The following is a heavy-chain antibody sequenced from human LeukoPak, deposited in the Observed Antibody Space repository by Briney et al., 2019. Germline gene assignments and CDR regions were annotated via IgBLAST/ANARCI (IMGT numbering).Heavy chain of an antibody. V-gene: IGHV3-74*01. CDR3: VRDGWATTPYDS. D-gene: IGHD2-15*01. Sequence: GGSLRLSCVASGFTLSDYWMNWVRQAPGKGPVWVSHISPDGTNIAYADSVKGRFTISRDSAKNTLYLQMNSLRVGDTAVYYCVRDGWATTPYDSWGQGTLVTVSS. CDR1: GFTLSDYW. J-gene: IGHJ4*02. CDR2: ISPDGTNI.